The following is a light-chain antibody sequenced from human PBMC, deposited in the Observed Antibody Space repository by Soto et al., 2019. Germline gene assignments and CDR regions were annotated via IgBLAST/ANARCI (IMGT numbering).Light chain of an antibody. V-gene: IGKV1-39*01. CDR1: QSISSN. Sequence: DIQMTQSASSLSASVGDRVTITCRASQSISSNLNWHQQKPGKAPKVLIYAASSLQSGVPSRFSGSGSGTDFTLTISSLQTEHFATYYCQQRYSIPYTFGKGTKLEIK. CDR2: AAS. J-gene: IGKJ2*01. CDR3: QQRYSIPYT.